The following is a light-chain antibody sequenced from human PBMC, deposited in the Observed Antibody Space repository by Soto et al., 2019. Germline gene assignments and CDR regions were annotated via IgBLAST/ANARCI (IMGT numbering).Light chain of an antibody. V-gene: IGLV2-14*02. CDR3: SSFTSKSTLI. CDR1: SSDVGAYKL. Sequence: QSALTQPASVSGSPGQSITISCTGTSSDVGAYKLVSWYQQHPGRVPQLIIYEVRNRPSGISFRFSGSKSGNTASLTISGLQAEDEADYYCSSFTSKSTLIFGGGTKLTVL. CDR2: EVR. J-gene: IGLJ2*01.